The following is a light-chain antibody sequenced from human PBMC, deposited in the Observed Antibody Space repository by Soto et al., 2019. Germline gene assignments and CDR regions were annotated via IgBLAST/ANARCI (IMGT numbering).Light chain of an antibody. V-gene: IGKV1-39*01. CDR2: AAS. CDR1: RSDSTW. J-gene: IGKJ1*01. Sequence: IHMTHFPATLSSPVLYTVTSTCLASRSDSTWLAWYQQIPGGAPKLLIYAASSLQSGVPSRFSGSGSGTDFTLTISSLQPEDFATYYCQQSYSTRGTFGQGTKVDIK. CDR3: QQSYSTRGT.